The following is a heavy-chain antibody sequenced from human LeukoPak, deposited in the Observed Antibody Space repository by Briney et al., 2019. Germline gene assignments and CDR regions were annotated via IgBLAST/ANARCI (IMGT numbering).Heavy chain of an antibody. D-gene: IGHD6-13*01. Sequence: PGGSLRLSCATSGFSFSIYAMSWVRQAPGKGLEWVSAISVSGDVTFYADSVKGRLTISRDNSKNTLYLQMNSLRVEDTAVYYCAKDQRQLAYYFAYWGQGALVTVSS. J-gene: IGHJ4*02. CDR2: ISVSGDVT. V-gene: IGHV3-23*01. CDR1: GFSFSIYA. CDR3: AKDQRQLAYYFAY.